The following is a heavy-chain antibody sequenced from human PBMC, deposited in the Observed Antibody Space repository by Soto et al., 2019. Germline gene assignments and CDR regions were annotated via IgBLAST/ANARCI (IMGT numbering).Heavy chain of an antibody. CDR2: IKQDGSEK. CDR1: GFTFSSYW. D-gene: IGHD3-3*01. Sequence: GSLRLSCAASGFTFSSYWMSWVRQAPGKGLEWVANIKQDGSEKYYVDSVKGRFTISRDNAKNSLDLQMNSLRADDTAIYYCARALDFWSGYLSDWGQGTLVTVSS. V-gene: IGHV3-7*01. CDR3: ARALDFWSGYLSD. J-gene: IGHJ4*02.